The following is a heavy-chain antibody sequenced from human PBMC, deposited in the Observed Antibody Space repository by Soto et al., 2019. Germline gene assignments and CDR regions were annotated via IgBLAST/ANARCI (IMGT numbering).Heavy chain of an antibody. Sequence: SETLSLTCAVYGGSFSGYYWSWIRQPPGKGLEWIGEINHSGSTNYNPSLKSRVTISVDTSKNQFSLKLSSVTAADTAVYYCARVTVTNRLYYYYMDVWGKGTTVTVSS. V-gene: IGHV4-34*01. CDR3: ARVTVTNRLYYYYMDV. D-gene: IGHD4-17*01. J-gene: IGHJ6*03. CDR1: GGSFSGYY. CDR2: INHSGST.